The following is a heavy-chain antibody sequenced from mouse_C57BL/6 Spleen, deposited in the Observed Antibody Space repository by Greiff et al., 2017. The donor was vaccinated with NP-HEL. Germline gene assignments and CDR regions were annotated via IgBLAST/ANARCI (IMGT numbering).Heavy chain of an antibody. Sequence: QVQLQQSGAELVRPGASVKLSCKASGYTFTDYYINWVKQRPGQGLEWIARIYPGSGNTYYNEKFKGKATLTAEKSSSTAYMQLSSLTSEDSAVYFCARGGLRRASWFAYWGQGTLVTVSA. J-gene: IGHJ3*01. CDR3: ARGGLRRASWFAY. D-gene: IGHD2-4*01. CDR2: IYPGSGNT. V-gene: IGHV1-76*01. CDR1: GYTFTDYY.